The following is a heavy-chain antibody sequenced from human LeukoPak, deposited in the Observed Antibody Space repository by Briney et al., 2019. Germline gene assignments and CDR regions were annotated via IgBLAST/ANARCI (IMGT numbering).Heavy chain of an antibody. D-gene: IGHD3-3*01. CDR1: GYTFTSYD. V-gene: IGHV1-8*01. CDR3: ARGVGAVGDY. CDR2: INPNSGST. Sequence: ASVKVSCKASGYTFTSYDINWVRQAPGQELGWMGRINPNSGSTNYAQKFQGRVTMTRDTSISTAYMELSSLRSEDTAVYYCARGVGAVGDYWGQGTLVTVSS. J-gene: IGHJ4*02.